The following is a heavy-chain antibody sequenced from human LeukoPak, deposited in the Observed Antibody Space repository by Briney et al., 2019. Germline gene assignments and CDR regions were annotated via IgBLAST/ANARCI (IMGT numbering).Heavy chain of an antibody. CDR2: IRYDGSNK. CDR1: GFTFSSYG. J-gene: IGHJ6*02. V-gene: IGHV3-30*02. CDR3: ARDEEVVTAAYYYYGMDV. Sequence: GGSLRLSCAASGFTFSSYGMHWVRQAPGKGLEWVAFIRYDGSNKYYADSVKGRFTISRDNSKNTLYLQMNSLRAEDTAVYYCARDEEVVTAAYYYYGMDVWGQGTTVTVSS. D-gene: IGHD2-21*02.